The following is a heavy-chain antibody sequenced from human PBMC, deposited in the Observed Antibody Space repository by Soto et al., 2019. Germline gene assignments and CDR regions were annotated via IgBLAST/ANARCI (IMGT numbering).Heavy chain of an antibody. V-gene: IGHV1-18*01. J-gene: IGHJ6*02. CDR3: ARVAYDILTYGMDV. Sequence: GASVKVSCKASGYTFTSYGISWVRQAPGQGLEWMGWISAYNGNTNYAQKLQGRVTMTTDTSTSTAYVELRSLRSDDTAVYYCARVAYDILTYGMDVWGQGTTVTVSS. CDR2: ISAYNGNT. D-gene: IGHD3-9*01. CDR1: GYTFTSYG.